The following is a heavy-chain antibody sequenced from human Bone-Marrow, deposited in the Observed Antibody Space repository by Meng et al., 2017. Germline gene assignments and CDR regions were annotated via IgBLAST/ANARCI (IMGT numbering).Heavy chain of an antibody. V-gene: IGHV4-59*01. D-gene: IGHD6-25*01. CDR3: ARDIGYGSGTPTAYSGMDD. Sequence: SETLSLTCTVSGGSISSYYWSWIRQPPGKGLEWIGYIYYSGSTNYNPSLKSRVTISVDTSKNQFSLKLSSVTAAGTAVYYGARDIGYGSGTPTAYSGMDDWGQGTTVTVSS. CDR2: IYYSGST. J-gene: IGHJ6*02. CDR1: GGSISSYY.